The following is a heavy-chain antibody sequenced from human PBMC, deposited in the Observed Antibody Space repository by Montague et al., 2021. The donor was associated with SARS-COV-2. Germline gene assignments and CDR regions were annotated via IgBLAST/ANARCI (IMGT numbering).Heavy chain of an antibody. CDR1: GGSLDRYY. V-gene: IGHV4-59*08. CDR3: ARTSETGNHACFDS. D-gene: IGHD3-9*01. CDR2: IYRIGST. Sequence: SETLSLTCTVSGGSLDRYYWSWIRQPPGKGLEWIGYIYRIGSTNYSRSLRSRVTISVDTSKTQFSLKLSSVTAADTAVFYCARTSETGNHACFDSWGQGTLVTVSS. J-gene: IGHJ5*01.